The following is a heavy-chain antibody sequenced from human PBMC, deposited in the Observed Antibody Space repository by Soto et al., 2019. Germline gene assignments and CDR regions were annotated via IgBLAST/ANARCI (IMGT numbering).Heavy chain of an antibody. Sequence: QVQLQQWGAGLLKPSETLSLTCADYGGSFSAYYWSWIRQPPGRGLEWIGEIIHSGSTNYNPSLKSRVTISVDTSKNQVSLRLSTVTAADTAVYYCAGGMVKRRAFDIWGQGTMVTVSS. CDR1: GGSFSAYY. CDR3: AGGMVKRRAFDI. J-gene: IGHJ3*02. D-gene: IGHD2-21*01. CDR2: IIHSGST. V-gene: IGHV4-34*01.